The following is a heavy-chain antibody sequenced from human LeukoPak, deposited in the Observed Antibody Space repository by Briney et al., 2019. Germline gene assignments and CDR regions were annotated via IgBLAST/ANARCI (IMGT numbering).Heavy chain of an antibody. V-gene: IGHV1-18*01. CDR3: ARLPYRDGVAQDY. CDR1: GYTFTSYG. CDR2: ISAYSGDT. Sequence: ASVKVSCKASGYTFTSYGITWVRQAPGQGLEWMGWISAYSGDTNYAQKLQGRVTMTTDTSTSTAYMELSSLRSEDTAMYYCARLPYRDGVAQDYWGQGTLVTVSP. D-gene: IGHD3-16*02. J-gene: IGHJ4*02.